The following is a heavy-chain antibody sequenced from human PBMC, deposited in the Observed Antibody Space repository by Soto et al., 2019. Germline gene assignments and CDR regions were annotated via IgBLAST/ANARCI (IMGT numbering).Heavy chain of an antibody. J-gene: IGHJ6*02. D-gene: IGHD5-18*01. V-gene: IGHV1-18*01. CDR3: ARDPGFGFGYSYAFAMDV. CDR1: GYTFSNYG. CDR2: ISGYNGNT. Sequence: ASVKVSFKASGYTFSNYGISWVRQGPGQGLEWMGWISGYNGNTHYEEKVQDRIKMTTDTSTSTTYLELRSLRSDDTAVYFCARDPGFGFGYSYAFAMDVWGQGTTVTVSS.